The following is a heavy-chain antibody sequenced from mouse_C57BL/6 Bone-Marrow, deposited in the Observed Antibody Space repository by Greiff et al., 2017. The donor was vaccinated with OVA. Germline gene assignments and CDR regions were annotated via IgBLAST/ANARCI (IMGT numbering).Heavy chain of an antibody. CDR2: IYPGSGNT. D-gene: IGHD1-1*01. Sequence: QVQLQQSGAELVRPGASVKLSCKASGYTFTDYYINWVKQRPGQGLEWIARIYPGSGNTYYNEKFKGKATLTAEKSSSTAYMQLSSLTSEDSAVYFCARGLLLRYWYFDVWGTGTTVTVSS. CDR3: ARGLLLRYWYFDV. CDR1: GYTFTDYY. V-gene: IGHV1-76*01. J-gene: IGHJ1*03.